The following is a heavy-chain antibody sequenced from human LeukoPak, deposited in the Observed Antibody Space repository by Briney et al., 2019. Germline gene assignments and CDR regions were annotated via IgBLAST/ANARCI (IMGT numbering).Heavy chain of an antibody. J-gene: IGHJ6*02. CDR3: AKDDTYYYDSSGRRSPYYYYGMDV. V-gene: IGHV3-23*01. CDR2: ISGSGGGT. Sequence: GGSLRLSCAASGFTFSSYAMSWVRQAPGKGLEWVSAISGSGGGTYYADSVKGRLTVSRDNSKNTLFLQMNSLRAEDTAVYYCAKDDTYYYDSSGRRSPYYYYGMDVWGQGTTVTVSS. D-gene: IGHD3-22*01. CDR1: GFTFSSYA.